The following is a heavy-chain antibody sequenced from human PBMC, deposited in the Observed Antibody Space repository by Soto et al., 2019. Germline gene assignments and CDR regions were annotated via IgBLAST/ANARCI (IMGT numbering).Heavy chain of an antibody. CDR1: RFTFSSYA. D-gene: IGHD3-22*01. CDR3: AKAVPYNYYDTSGYYYPFDY. Sequence: PGGSLRLSCAASRFTFSSYAMSWVRQAPGKGLEWVSSISFSGGSTNYADSVKGRFTISRDNSKNTLYLQMNSLRAEDTAVYYCAKAVPYNYYDTSGYYYPFDYWGQGTLVTVSS. V-gene: IGHV3-23*01. CDR2: ISFSGGST. J-gene: IGHJ4*02.